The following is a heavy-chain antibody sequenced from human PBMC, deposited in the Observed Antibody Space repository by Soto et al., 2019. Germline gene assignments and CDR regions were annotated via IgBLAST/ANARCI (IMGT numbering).Heavy chain of an antibody. CDR1: NYTFITYG. CDR2: ITPYNGNT. CDR3: ARDTSFYFDY. D-gene: IGHD2-2*01. Sequence: ASVKGSCKASNYTFITYGITWVRQAPGQGLEWVGWITPYNGNTNYGRNFQGRVTMTADTSTSTAYMELRSLTTDDTAVYYCARDTSFYFDYWGQGTRVTVSS. V-gene: IGHV1-18*01. J-gene: IGHJ4*02.